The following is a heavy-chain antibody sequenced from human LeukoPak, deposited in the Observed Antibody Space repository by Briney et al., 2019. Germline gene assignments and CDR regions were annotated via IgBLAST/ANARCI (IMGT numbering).Heavy chain of an antibody. Sequence: GRSLRLSCAASGFTFSSYAMHWVRQAPGKGLEWVAVISYDGSNKYYADSVKGRFTISRDNSKNTLYLRMNSLRAEDTAVYYCARDRLESIVVVPAAPRYYFDYWGQGTLVTVSS. CDR1: GFTFSSYA. V-gene: IGHV3-30-3*01. CDR2: ISYDGSNK. CDR3: ARDRLESIVVVPAAPRYYFDY. D-gene: IGHD2-2*01. J-gene: IGHJ4*02.